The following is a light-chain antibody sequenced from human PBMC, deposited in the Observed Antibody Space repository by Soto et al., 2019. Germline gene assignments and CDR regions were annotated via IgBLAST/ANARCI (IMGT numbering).Light chain of an antibody. CDR2: EVS. J-gene: IGLJ1*01. CDR3: SSYTSNNFYV. Sequence: QSVLTQPASVSGSPGQSITISCTGTSSDVGSYNFVSWYQQYPGKVPKLMIYEVSHRPSGVSNRFPGSKSGNTASLTISGLQAEDEADYYCSSYTSNNFYVFGTGTKVTVL. V-gene: IGLV2-14*02. CDR1: SSDVGSYNF.